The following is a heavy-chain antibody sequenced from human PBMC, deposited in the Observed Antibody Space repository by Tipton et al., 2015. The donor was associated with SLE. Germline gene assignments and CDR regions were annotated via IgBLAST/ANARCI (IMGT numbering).Heavy chain of an antibody. Sequence: SLRLSCAASGFSISDSYMSWIRQAPGKGLGWISYISSGGTIIYYADSVKGRFTISRDNAKNSLCLQMNSLRADDTAVYYCARDSGYYDSSEYYYSDHWGQGTLVTVSS. D-gene: IGHD3-22*01. CDR1: GFSISDSY. J-gene: IGHJ4*02. CDR2: ISSGGTII. CDR3: ARDSGYYDSSEYYYSDH. V-gene: IGHV3-11*01.